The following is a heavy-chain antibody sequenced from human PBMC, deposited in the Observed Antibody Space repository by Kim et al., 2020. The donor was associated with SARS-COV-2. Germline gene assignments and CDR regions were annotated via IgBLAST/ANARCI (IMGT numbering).Heavy chain of an antibody. CDR1: GFTFSSYG. V-gene: IGHV3-33*01. CDR3: ARDIAVSGTQPSDY. J-gene: IGHJ4*02. D-gene: IGHD6-19*01. Sequence: GGSLRLSCAASGFTFSSYGMHWVRQAPGKGLEWVAVIWNDGSNTYYADSVKGRFTISRDNAKNTLYLQMNSLRAEDTAVYYCARDIAVSGTQPSDYWGQGTLVTVSS. CDR2: IWNDGSNT.